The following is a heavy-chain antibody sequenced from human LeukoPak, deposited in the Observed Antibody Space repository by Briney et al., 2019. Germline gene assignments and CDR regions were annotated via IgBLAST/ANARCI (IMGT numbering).Heavy chain of an antibody. J-gene: IGHJ5*02. D-gene: IGHD3-10*02. CDR1: GFTVTSNY. CDR3: ARVFPPNWFDP. CDR2: IYSGGGA. Sequence: GGALRLSCAASGFTVTSNYMSWVRQAQGKGLEWVSIIYSGGGAYYADSVKGRFTISRDNSRNTLFLQMNSLRAEDTAMYYCARVFPPNWFDPWGQGTLVTVSS. V-gene: IGHV3-66*01.